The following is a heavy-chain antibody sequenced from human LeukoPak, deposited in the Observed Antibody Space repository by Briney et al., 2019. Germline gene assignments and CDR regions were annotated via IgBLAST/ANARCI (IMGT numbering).Heavy chain of an antibody. D-gene: IGHD1-7*01. J-gene: IGHJ3*02. CDR2: ISDSGDST. CDR1: GFSISSYA. Sequence: PGGSLRPSCAASGFSISSYASSWVRQAPGKGLEWVSAISDSGDSTYYADSVKGRFTISRDNSNNTLYLQMNSMTPEDTAIYYCAKRYWNYAAFDIWGQGIMVTVSS. V-gene: IGHV3-23*01. CDR3: AKRYWNYAAFDI.